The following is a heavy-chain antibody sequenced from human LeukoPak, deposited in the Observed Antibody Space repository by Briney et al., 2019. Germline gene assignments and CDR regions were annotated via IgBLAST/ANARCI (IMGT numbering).Heavy chain of an antibody. J-gene: IGHJ4*02. CDR2: LSSSGST. V-gene: IGHV4-39*07. CDR3: ARDYAVDSTLVAFFDY. CDR1: GGSINKATYY. Sequence: SETLSLTCTVSGGSINKATYYWGWIRQPPGKGLEWIGSLSSSGSTYYNPSLKGRVTSSLDTSKNQFSLKLSSVTAADTAVYYCARDYAVDSTLVAFFDYWGQGMLVTVSS. D-gene: IGHD2-8*02.